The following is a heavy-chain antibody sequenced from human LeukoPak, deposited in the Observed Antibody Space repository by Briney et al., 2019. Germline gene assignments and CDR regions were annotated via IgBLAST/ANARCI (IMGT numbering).Heavy chain of an antibody. CDR1: GXGFSFSNSW. Sequence: GGSLRLSCAASGXGFSFSNSWMTWVRQAPGKGLEWVGRIKSKGDGGATDYAAPVKGRCTMSRDDSKSTLYLQMNSLKVEDTAIYYCSTDWYDYWGQGTLVTVSS. CDR3: STDWYDY. J-gene: IGHJ4*02. V-gene: IGHV3-15*01. D-gene: IGHD6-13*01. CDR2: IKSKGDGGAT.